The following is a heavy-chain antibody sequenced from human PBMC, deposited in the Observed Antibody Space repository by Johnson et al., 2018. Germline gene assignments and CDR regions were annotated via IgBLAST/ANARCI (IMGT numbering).Heavy chain of an antibody. CDR1: GFTFDDYA. CDR2: ISWNSGSI. Sequence: EVQLVESGGGLVQPGRSLRLSCAASGFTFDDYAMHWVRQAPGKGLEWVSGISWNSGSIGYADSVEGRFTISRDNAKNSLYLQMNSLRPEDTALYYCAKAPVGWLGEGAEYFQHWGQGTLVTVSA. D-gene: IGHD3-3*01. V-gene: IGHV3-9*01. J-gene: IGHJ1*01. CDR3: AKAPVGWLGEGAEYFQH.